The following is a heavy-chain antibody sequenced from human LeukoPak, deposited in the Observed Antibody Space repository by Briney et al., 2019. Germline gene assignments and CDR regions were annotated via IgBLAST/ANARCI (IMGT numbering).Heavy chain of an antibody. V-gene: IGHV3-7*01. CDR3: ARDGITSEGGAFDI. D-gene: IGHD3-10*01. Sequence: PGGSLRLSCAASGFTFSSYWMSWVRQAPGKGLEWVANIKQDGSEKYYVDSVKGRFTISRDNAKNSLYLQMNSLRAEDTAVYYCARDGITSEGGAFDIWGQGTMVTVSS. CDR2: IKQDGSEK. CDR1: GFTFSSYW. J-gene: IGHJ3*02.